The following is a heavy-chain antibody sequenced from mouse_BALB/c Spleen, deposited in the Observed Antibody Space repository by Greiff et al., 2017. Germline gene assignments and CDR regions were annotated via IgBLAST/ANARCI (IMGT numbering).Heavy chain of an antibody. CDR3: ARSGSSGYDYFDY. J-gene: IGHJ2*01. Sequence: DVMLVESGGGLVQPGGSRKLSCAASGFTFSSFGMHWVRQAPEKGLEWVAYISSGSSTIYYADTVKGRFTISRDNPKNTLFLQMTSLRSEDTAMYYCARSGSSGYDYFDYWGQGTTLTVSS. CDR1: GFTFSSFG. CDR2: ISSGSSTI. V-gene: IGHV5-17*02. D-gene: IGHD3-1*01.